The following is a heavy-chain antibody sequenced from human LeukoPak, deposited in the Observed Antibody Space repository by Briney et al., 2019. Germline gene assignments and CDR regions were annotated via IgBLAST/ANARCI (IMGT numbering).Heavy chain of an antibody. V-gene: IGHV1-24*01. D-gene: IGHD6-13*01. CDR3: ATVLGIAAADWFDP. Sequence: ASVKVSCKVSGYTLTELSMHWVRQAPGKGLEWMGGFDPEDGETIYAQKFQGRVTMTEDTSTDTAYMELSSLRTEDTAVYYCATVLGIAAADWFDPWGQGTLVTVSS. J-gene: IGHJ5*02. CDR1: GYTLTELS. CDR2: FDPEDGET.